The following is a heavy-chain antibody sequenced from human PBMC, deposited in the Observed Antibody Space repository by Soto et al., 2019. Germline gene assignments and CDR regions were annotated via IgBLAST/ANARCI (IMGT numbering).Heavy chain of an antibody. CDR3: ARDPATYYYDSSGYSESYYYYGMDV. Sequence: QVQLVQSGAEVKKPGSSVKVSCKASGGTFSSYTISWVRQAPGQGLEWMGRIIPILGIANYAQKFQGRVTITADKSTSTDYMELSSLRSEDTAVYYCARDPATYYYDSSGYSESYYYYGMDVWGQGTTVTVSS. CDR2: IIPILGIA. V-gene: IGHV1-69*08. CDR1: GGTFSSYT. D-gene: IGHD3-22*01. J-gene: IGHJ6*02.